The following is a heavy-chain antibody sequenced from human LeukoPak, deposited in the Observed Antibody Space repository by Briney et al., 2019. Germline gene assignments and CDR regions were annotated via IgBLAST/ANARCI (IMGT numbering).Heavy chain of an antibody. CDR3: AQRRTVIRGILLIGFHHAAYSFDY. CDR1: GFTFGSYA. J-gene: IGHJ4*02. D-gene: IGHD3-10*01. V-gene: IGHV3-23*01. CDR2: ISGSAGGT. Sequence: GGSLRLSCAASGFTFGSYAINWVCQAPGKGLEWVSGISGSAGGTKYADSVKGRFTISRDNSLNTVYLQMNRLRAAATAVYFCAQRRTVIRGILLIGFHHAAYSFDYSGPGTLVTVSS.